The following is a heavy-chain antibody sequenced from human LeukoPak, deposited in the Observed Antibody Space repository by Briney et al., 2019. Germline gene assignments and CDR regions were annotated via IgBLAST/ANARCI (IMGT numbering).Heavy chain of an antibody. J-gene: IGHJ6*01. CDR3: ARDLNHPTDYLYGMDV. CDR1: GFSFSSYA. V-gene: IGHV3-23*01. CDR2: ISGSGGST. Sequence: GGSLRLSCAASGFSFSSYAMSWVRQAPGKGLEWVSAISGSGGSTYYADSVKGRFTISRDNSKNTLYLQMNSLRAEDTAVYYCARDLNHPTDYLYGMDVWGQGTTVTVSS.